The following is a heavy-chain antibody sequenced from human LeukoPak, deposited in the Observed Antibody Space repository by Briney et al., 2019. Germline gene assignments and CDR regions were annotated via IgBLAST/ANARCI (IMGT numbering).Heavy chain of an antibody. V-gene: IGHV4-61*02. Sequence: SQTLSLTRTVSGGSISSGNYYWRWLRQPAGKGLEWIGRIYSGGTTHYTPSLKSRVTISVDPSKNQFSLKLSSVTAADTALYYCAREFGYAVTSLDYWGQGTLVTVSS. CDR3: AREFGYAVTSLDY. CDR2: IYSGGTT. D-gene: IGHD4-17*01. CDR1: GGSISSGNYY. J-gene: IGHJ4*02.